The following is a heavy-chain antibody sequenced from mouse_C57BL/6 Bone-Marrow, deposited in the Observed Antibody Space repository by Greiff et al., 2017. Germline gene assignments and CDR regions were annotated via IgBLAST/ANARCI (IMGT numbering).Heavy chain of an antibody. CDR1: GSTFTDYY. CDR2: INPYNGGT. Sequence: EVQLQESGPVLVKPGASVKMSCKASGSTFTDYYMNWVKQSHGKSLEWIGVINPYNGGTSYNQKFKGKATLTVDKSSSTAYMELNGLTSEDSAVYYWARLGSIGLAWFAYWGQGTLVTVSA. D-gene: IGHD1-1*01. V-gene: IGHV1-19*01. J-gene: IGHJ3*01. CDR3: ARLGSIGLAWFAY.